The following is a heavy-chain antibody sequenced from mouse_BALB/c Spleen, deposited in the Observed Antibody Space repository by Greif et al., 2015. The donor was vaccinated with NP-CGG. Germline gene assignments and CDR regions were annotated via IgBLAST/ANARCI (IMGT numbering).Heavy chain of an antibody. D-gene: IGHD1-2*01. Sequence: EVKLVESGGGLVKPGGSLKLSCAASGFTFSDYYMYWVRQTPEKRLEWVATISDGGSYTYYPDSVKGRFTISRDNAKNNLYLQMSSLKSEDTAMYYCARGTTARAMDYWGQGTSVTVSS. J-gene: IGHJ4*01. CDR2: ISDGGSYT. CDR3: ARGTTARAMDY. CDR1: GFTFSDYY. V-gene: IGHV5-4*02.